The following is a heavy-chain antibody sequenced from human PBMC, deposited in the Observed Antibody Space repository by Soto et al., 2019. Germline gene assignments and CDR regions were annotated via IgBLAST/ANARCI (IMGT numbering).Heavy chain of an antibody. Sequence: VASVKVSCKASGYTFTSYGISWVRQAPGQGLEWMGWISAYNGNTNYAQKLQGRVTMTTDTSTSTAYMELRSLRSDDTAVYYCARIRCTNGVCYYWFDPWGQRTLVTVS. J-gene: IGHJ5*02. D-gene: IGHD2-8*01. CDR1: GYTFTSYG. CDR3: ARIRCTNGVCYYWFDP. CDR2: ISAYNGNT. V-gene: IGHV1-18*04.